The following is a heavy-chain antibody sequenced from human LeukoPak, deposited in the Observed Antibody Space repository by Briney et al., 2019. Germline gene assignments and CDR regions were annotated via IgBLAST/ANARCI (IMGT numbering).Heavy chain of an antibody. CDR2: INSDGSGT. V-gene: IGHV3-74*01. J-gene: IGHJ3*02. D-gene: IGHD2-8*01. CDR3: ARDRLTNDAFDI. Sequence: PGGSLRLSCAASGFTFNSYWMHWVRQAPGKWLVWVSRINSDGSGTSDADFVKGRFTISRDNSKNTLYLQMNSQRAEDTAMYYCARDRLTNDAFDIWGQGTMVTVSS. CDR1: GFTFNSYW.